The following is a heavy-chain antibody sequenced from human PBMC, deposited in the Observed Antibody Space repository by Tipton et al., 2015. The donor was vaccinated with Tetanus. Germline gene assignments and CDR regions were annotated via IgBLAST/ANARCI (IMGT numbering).Heavy chain of an antibody. J-gene: IGHJ6*02. D-gene: IGHD3-22*01. CDR3: ARDRGDYIFYGMDV. CDR2: IDPNSGGT. CDR1: GYTFTGYY. V-gene: IGHV1-2*02. Sequence: QLVQSGAEVKKPGASVKVSCKASGYTFTGYYIYWVRQAPGQGLEWMGWIDPNSGGTVYAQKFQGRVTMTRDTAISTAYMELRSLRSDDTAVYYCARDRGDYIFYGMDVWGPGTTVTVS.